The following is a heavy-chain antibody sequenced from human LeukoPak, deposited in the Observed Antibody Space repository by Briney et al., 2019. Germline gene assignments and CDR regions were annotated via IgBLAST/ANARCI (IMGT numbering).Heavy chain of an antibody. CDR2: INPNSGGT. V-gene: IGHV1-2*02. D-gene: IGHD4-11*01. CDR3: ARETYSNFHYFDY. Sequence: ASVKVPCKASGYTFTGYYMHWVRQAPGQGLEWMGWINPNSGGTNYAQKFQGRVTMTRDTSISTAYMELSRLRFDDTAVYYCARETYSNFHYFDYWGQGTLVTDSS. CDR1: GYTFTGYY. J-gene: IGHJ4*02.